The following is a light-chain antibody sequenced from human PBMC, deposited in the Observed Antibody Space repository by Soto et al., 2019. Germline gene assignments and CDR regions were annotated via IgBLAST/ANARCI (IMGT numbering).Light chain of an antibody. J-gene: IGKJ1*01. Sequence: DIQMTQSPSTLSASVGDRVTITCRASQSISSWFAWYHQKPGIAPKVLIYDASSLESGVPSRFSGSGSCTEISLTISSLQPDDFATYYCQQYNHYWTFGQGTRVEIK. CDR2: DAS. CDR3: QQYNHYWT. CDR1: QSISSW. V-gene: IGKV1-5*01.